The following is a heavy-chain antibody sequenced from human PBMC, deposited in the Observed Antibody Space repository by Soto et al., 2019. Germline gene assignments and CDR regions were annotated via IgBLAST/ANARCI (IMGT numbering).Heavy chain of an antibody. D-gene: IGHD3-9*01. CDR1: GYTFTSYG. V-gene: IGHV1-18*01. J-gene: IGHJ4*02. Sequence: RASVKVSCKASGYTFTSYGISWVRQAPGQGLEWMGWISAYNGNTNYAQKLQGRVTMATDTSTSTAYMELRSLRSDDTAVYYCARTGGYYNRVFYYFDYWGQGTLVTVSS. CDR2: ISAYNGNT. CDR3: ARTGGYYNRVFYYFDY.